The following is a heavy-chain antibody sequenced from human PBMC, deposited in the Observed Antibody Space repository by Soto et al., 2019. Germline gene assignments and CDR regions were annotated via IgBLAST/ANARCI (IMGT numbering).Heavy chain of an antibody. D-gene: IGHD4-17*01. V-gene: IGHV3-21*01. Sequence: EVQLVESGGGLVKPGGSLRLSCAASGFTFSSYSMNWVRQAPGKGLEWVSSISSSSSYIYYADSVKGRFTISRDNAKNSLYLQMNSLRAEDTAVYYCARDPGHDYGALGWFDPWGQGTLVTVSS. CDR2: ISSSSSYI. J-gene: IGHJ5*02. CDR3: ARDPGHDYGALGWFDP. CDR1: GFTFSSYS.